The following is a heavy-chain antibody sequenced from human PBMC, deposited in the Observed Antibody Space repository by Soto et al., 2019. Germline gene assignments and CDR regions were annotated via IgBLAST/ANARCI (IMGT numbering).Heavy chain of an antibody. D-gene: IGHD3-22*01. V-gene: IGHV1-69*13. Sequence: ASVKVSCKASGGTFSSYAISWVRQAPGQGLEWMGGIIPIFGTANYAQKFQGRVTITADESTSTAYMELSSLRSEDTAVYYCARGGYYYDSSGYYQDYWGQGTLVTVSS. J-gene: IGHJ4*02. CDR2: IIPIFGTA. CDR3: ARGGYYYDSSGYYQDY. CDR1: GGTFSSYA.